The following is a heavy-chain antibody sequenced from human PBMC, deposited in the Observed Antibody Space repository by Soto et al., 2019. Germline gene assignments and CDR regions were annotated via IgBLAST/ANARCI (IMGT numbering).Heavy chain of an antibody. V-gene: IGHV4-59*08. Sequence: QVQLQESGPGLVKPSETLSLSCTVSGGSISSYYWSWFRQSPGKRMEWIGYVHHSWGSSYNPSLQGRVAISLDTSKSQCSLKVTSVTATDTAVYYCARQGFGPLHGLVDVWGQGTTVTVSS. CDR3: ARQGFGPLHGLVDV. CDR2: VHHSWGS. D-gene: IGHD3-10*01. J-gene: IGHJ6*02. CDR1: GGSISSYY.